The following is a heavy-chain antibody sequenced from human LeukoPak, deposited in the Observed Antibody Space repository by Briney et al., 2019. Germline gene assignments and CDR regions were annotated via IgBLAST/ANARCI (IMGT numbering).Heavy chain of an antibody. D-gene: IGHD2-8*02. CDR3: ARRPAGRGVY. Sequence: PSETLSLTCTVSGGSISSNYYWGWIRQLPGKGLEWIGSVSYSGTTYYNPSLRSRVTISLDTSRNQFSLRLNSVTVADTAVYYCARRPAGRGVYWGQGTLVTVSS. CDR2: VSYSGTT. J-gene: IGHJ4*02. V-gene: IGHV4-39*07. CDR1: GGSISSNYY.